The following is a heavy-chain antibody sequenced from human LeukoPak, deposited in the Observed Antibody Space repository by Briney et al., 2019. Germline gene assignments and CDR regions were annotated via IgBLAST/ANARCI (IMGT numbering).Heavy chain of an antibody. Sequence: GGSLRLSCAASGFTFSSYAMHWVRQAPGKGLEWVAVISYDGSNKYYADSVKGRFTISRDNSKNTLYLQMNSLRAEDTAVYYCARDGFSELPYYFDYWGQGTLVTVSS. CDR2: ISYDGSNK. V-gene: IGHV3-30*04. D-gene: IGHD1-7*01. J-gene: IGHJ4*02. CDR1: GFTFSSYA. CDR3: ARDGFSELPYYFDY.